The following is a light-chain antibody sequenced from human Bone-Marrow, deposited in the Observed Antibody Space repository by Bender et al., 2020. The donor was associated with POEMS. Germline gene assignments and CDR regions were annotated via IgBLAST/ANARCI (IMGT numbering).Light chain of an antibody. J-gene: IGLJ3*02. V-gene: IGLV3-21*04. CDR1: HIESQT. CDR2: NDS. CDR3: QVWDNSSDYWL. Sequence: SYVLTQPPSASVAPGKTATTTCGGNHIESQTVHWYQQKPGQAPVLVISNDSDRPSGIPARFSGSNSGNSATLTISGVEAGDEADYYCQVWDNSSDYWLFGGGTKLTVL.